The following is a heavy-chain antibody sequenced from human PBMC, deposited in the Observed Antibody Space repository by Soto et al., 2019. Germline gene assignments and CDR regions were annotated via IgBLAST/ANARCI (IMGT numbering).Heavy chain of an antibody. Sequence: SETLSLTCTVSGGSISSGDYYWSWIRQPPGKGLEGIGYIYYSGSTSYNPSLKSRVTISVETSKNQFSLKLSSVTAADTAVYYCARGGGNLDYGGQGTLVNVSS. CDR2: IYYSGST. J-gene: IGHJ4*02. V-gene: IGHV4-30-4*01. D-gene: IGHD2-15*01. CDR1: GGSISSGDYY. CDR3: ARGGGNLDY.